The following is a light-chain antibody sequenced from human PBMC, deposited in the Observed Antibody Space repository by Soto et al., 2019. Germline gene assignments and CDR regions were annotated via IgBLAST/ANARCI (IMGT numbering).Light chain of an antibody. CDR3: QHYGDSRT. CDR1: QSVSSSF. Sequence: ELVLTQSPGTLSLSPGERATLSCRASQSVSSSFLAWYQHKPGQAPRLLIYGAASRATGIPDRFSGSGSRTDFTLSISRLEPEDFAVYYCQHYGDSRTFGQGTKVEIK. V-gene: IGKV3-20*01. J-gene: IGKJ1*01. CDR2: GAA.